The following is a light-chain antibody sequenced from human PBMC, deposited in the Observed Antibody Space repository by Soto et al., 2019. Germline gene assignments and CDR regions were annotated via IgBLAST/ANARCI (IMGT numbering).Light chain of an antibody. Sequence: QSVLTQAPSASGAPGQRVTMSCSGSSYNIGTNTVNWYQQLPGAPPKFLIYDNYRRPSGVPDRFSGSQSDTSASLAISGLQFEDEADYYCSAWDDCLNRPVFGGVTKLTVL. J-gene: IGLJ2*01. CDR2: DNY. CDR1: SYNIGTNT. CDR3: SAWDDCLNRPV. V-gene: IGLV1-44*01.